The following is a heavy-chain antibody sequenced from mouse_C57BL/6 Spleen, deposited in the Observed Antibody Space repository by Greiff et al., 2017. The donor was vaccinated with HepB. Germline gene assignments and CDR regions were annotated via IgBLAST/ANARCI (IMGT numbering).Heavy chain of an antibody. D-gene: IGHD1-1*01. J-gene: IGHJ1*03. V-gene: IGHV1-9*01. CDR3: ARDYGKAYRYFDV. CDR1: GYTFTGYW. Sequence: VQLQQSGAELMKPGASVKLSCKATGYTFTGYWIEWVKQRPGHGLEWIGEILPGSGSTNYNEKFKGKATFTANTSSNTAYMQLSRLTTTDSAIYDCARDYGKAYRYFDVWGTGTTVTVSS. CDR2: ILPGSGST.